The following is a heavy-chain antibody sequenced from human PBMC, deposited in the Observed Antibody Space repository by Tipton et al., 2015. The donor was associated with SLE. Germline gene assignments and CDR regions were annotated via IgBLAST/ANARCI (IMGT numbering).Heavy chain of an antibody. CDR1: GGSISSGGYY. Sequence: TLSLTCTVSGGSISSGGYYWSWIRQHPGKGLEWIGYIYYSGSTHYNPSLKSRVTISVDTSKNQFCLKLSSVTAAVTAVYYCASYSSSYFDYWGQGTLVTVSS. D-gene: IGHD6-6*01. CDR3: ASYSSSYFDY. V-gene: IGHV4-31*03. J-gene: IGHJ4*02. CDR2: IYYSGST.